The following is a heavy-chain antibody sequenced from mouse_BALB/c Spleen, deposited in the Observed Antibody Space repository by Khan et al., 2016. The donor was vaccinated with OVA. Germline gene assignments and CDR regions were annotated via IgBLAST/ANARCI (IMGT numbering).Heavy chain of an antibody. V-gene: IGHV1S137*01. CDR3: ARGSGNSRFAY. D-gene: IGHD1-3*01. Sequence: VQLQQSGAELVRPGVSVKISCKGSGYTFTDYAMHWVKQSHAKSLEWIGVISSYYGDATYNQKFKGKATMTVAKSSSTAYMELARLTSEDSAIYYCARGSGNSRFAYWGQGTLVTVSA. CDR2: ISSYYGDA. J-gene: IGHJ3*01. CDR1: GYTFTDYA.